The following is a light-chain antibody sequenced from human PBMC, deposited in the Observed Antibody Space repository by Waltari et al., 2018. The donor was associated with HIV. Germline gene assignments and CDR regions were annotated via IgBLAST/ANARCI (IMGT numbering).Light chain of an antibody. CDR1: NIGTKD. J-gene: IGLJ2*01. Sequence: SYALTQPLSVSVALGQTARLTCGGSNIGTKDVHWYQQRPDQAPLLVIYNNNNRPSAIPERFSGSKSPNTATLTIREAQAGDEAVYFCQVWHYSVFFGGGTNLTVL. CDR2: NNN. CDR3: QVWHYSVF. V-gene: IGLV3-9*01.